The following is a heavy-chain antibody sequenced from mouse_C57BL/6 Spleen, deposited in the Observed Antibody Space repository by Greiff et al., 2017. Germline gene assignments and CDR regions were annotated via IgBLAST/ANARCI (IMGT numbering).Heavy chain of an antibody. D-gene: IGHD1-1*01. CDR1: GYTFTDYE. Sequence: VKLVESGAELVRPGASVTLSCKASGYTFTDYEMHWVKQTPVHGLEWIGAIDPETGGTAYNQKFKGKAILTADKSSSTAYMELRSLTSEDSAVYYCTRNYYGSSYHYAMDYWGQGTSVTVSS. CDR3: TRNYYGSSYHYAMDY. V-gene: IGHV1-15*01. J-gene: IGHJ4*01. CDR2: IDPETGGT.